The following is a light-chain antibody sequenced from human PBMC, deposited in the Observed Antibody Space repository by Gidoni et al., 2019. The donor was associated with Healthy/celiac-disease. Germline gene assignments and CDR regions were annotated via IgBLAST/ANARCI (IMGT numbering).Light chain of an antibody. Sequence: DIQLTQSPSPVSASVGDRVTIPCRASQSISSWLAWYQQKPGKAPKLLIYAASSLQSGVPSRFSGSGSGTDFTLTISSLQPEDFATYYCQQANSFPITFGQGTRLEIK. CDR3: QQANSFPIT. CDR2: AAS. J-gene: IGKJ5*01. CDR1: QSISSW. V-gene: IGKV1-12*01.